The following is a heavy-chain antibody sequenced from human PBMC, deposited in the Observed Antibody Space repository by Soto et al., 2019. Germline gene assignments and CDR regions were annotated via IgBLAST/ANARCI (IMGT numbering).Heavy chain of an antibody. V-gene: IGHV1-3*01. J-gene: IGHJ4*02. CDR2: INAGNGNT. D-gene: IGHD6-13*01. CDR3: ARYGVAAAGTAHFDY. CDR1: GYTFTSYA. Sequence: QVQLVQSGAEVKKPGASVKVSCKASGYTFTSYAMHWVRQAPGQRLERMGWINAGNGNTKYSQKFQGRVTITRDTSASTAYMELSSLRSEDTAVYYCARYGVAAAGTAHFDYWGQGTLVTVSS.